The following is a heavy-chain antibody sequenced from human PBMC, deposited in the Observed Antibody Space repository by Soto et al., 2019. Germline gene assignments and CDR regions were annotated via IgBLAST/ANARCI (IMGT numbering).Heavy chain of an antibody. V-gene: IGHV5-51*01. CDR3: ARQGSNGAYYYYGMDV. CDR1: GYRFSSYW. Sequence: GESLKISCQGSGYRFSSYWIAWVRQMPGKGLEWMGIIYPGDSDTRYSPSFEGQVTISADKSNSTAYLQWSSLKASDTAMYYCARQGSNGAYYYYGMDVWGQGTTVTVSS. J-gene: IGHJ6*02. CDR2: IYPGDSDT. D-gene: IGHD3-16*01.